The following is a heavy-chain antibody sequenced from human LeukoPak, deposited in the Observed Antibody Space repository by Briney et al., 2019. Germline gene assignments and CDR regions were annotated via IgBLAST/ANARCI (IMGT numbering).Heavy chain of an antibody. V-gene: IGHV3-30*18. Sequence: GGSLRLSCAASGFTFSSYGMHWVRQAPGKGLEWVAVISYDGSNKYYADSVKGRFTISRDNSKNTLYLQMNSLRAEDTAVYYCAKGPRSGSYSDYWGQGTLVTVS. D-gene: IGHD1-26*01. CDR1: GFTFSSYG. CDR3: AKGPRSGSYSDY. CDR2: ISYDGSNK. J-gene: IGHJ4*02.